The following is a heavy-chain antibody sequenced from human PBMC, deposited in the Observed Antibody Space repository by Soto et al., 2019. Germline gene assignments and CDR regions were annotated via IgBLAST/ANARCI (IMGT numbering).Heavy chain of an antibody. Sequence: PGGSLRLSCAASGFTFSSYAMSWVRQAPGKGLEWVSAISGSGGSTYYADSVKGRFTISRDNAKNSLYLQMNSLRAEDTAVYYCARDKGRDGFDYWGQGTLVTVSS. CDR3: ARDKGRDGFDY. CDR2: ISGSGGST. CDR1: GFTFSSYA. J-gene: IGHJ4*02. V-gene: IGHV3-23*01.